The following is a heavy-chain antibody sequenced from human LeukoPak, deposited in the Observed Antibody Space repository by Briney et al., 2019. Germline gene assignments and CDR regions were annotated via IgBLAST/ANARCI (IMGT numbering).Heavy chain of an antibody. CDR3: ARRGFCSGGSCHSHAFDI. CDR1: GYSFTSYW. Sequence: PGESLKISCKGSGYSFTSYWIGWVRQMPGKGLEWMGIIYPGDSDTRYSPSFQGQVTISADKSISTAYLQWSSLKASDTAMYYCARRGFCSGGSCHSHAFDIWGQGTMVIVSS. D-gene: IGHD2-15*01. CDR2: IYPGDSDT. V-gene: IGHV5-51*01. J-gene: IGHJ3*02.